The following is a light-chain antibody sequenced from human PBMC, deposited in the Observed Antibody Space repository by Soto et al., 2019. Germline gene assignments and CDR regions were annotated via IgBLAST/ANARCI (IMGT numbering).Light chain of an antibody. Sequence: QSDLTQPASVSGSPGQSITISCTGTSSDVGGYNSVSWYRQYPGKAPKLIIFDVTDRPSGISNRFSGSKSGNTASLTISGLQAEDEAVFYCTSYASSSTTVFGTGTKLTVL. V-gene: IGLV2-14*01. J-gene: IGLJ1*01. CDR1: SSDVGGYNS. CDR2: DVT. CDR3: TSYASSSTTV.